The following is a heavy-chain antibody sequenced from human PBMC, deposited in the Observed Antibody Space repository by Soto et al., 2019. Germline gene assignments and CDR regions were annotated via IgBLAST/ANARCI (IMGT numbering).Heavy chain of an antibody. D-gene: IGHD2-8*01. CDR3: ATTPGDIVHYDAFDI. Sequence: EVQLLESGGGLVQPGGSLRLSCAASGFTFSSYAMSWVLQSPGKGLEWVSAISGSGGSTYYPDSVKGRFTISSDNSKNTLYLQMNSLTAEDTAVYYCATTPGDIVHYDAFDIWGQGTMVTVSS. V-gene: IGHV3-23*01. J-gene: IGHJ3*02. CDR2: ISGSGGST. CDR1: GFTFSSYA.